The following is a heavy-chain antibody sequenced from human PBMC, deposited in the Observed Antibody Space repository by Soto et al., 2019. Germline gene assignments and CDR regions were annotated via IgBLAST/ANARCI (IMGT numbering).Heavy chain of an antibody. V-gene: IGHV1-18*01. CDR2: ISAYNGNT. CDR1: GYTFTSYG. D-gene: IGHD6-13*01. CDR3: ARFSEYSSSWSNWFDP. Sequence: ASVKVSCKASGYTFTSYGISWVRQAPGQGLEWMGWISAYNGNTNYAQKLQGRVTMTTDTSTSTAYMELRSLRSDDTAVYYCARFSEYSSSWSNWFDPWGQGTLVTVS. J-gene: IGHJ5*02.